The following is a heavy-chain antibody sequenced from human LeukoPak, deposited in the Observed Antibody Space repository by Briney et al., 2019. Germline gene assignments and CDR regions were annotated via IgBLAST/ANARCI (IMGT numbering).Heavy chain of an antibody. CDR3: ARANDY. CDR2: MNPNSGNT. CDR1: GYTLTELS. V-gene: IGHV1-8*01. Sequence: ASVKVSCKVSGYTLTELSMHWVRQATGQGLEWMGWMNPNSGNTGYAQKFQGRVTMTRNTSISTAYMELSSLRSEDTAVYYCARANDYWGQGTLVTVSS. J-gene: IGHJ4*02.